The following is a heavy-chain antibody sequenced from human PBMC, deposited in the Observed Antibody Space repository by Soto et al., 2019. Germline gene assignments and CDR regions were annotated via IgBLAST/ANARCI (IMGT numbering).Heavy chain of an antibody. D-gene: IGHD5-18*01. J-gene: IGHJ4*02. CDR3: ARDVSYGTDY. V-gene: IGHV1-69*06. CDR2: IIPVFKTA. CDR1: GGTFSSYG. Sequence: QVQLVQSGAEVKKPGSSVKVSCKCSGGTFSSYGIRWVRQAPGQGLEWRGGIIPVFKTANYAQTFQGRVTITADTSTSTAYMELSSLRSDDTAIYYCARDVSYGTDYWGQGTLVVVSS.